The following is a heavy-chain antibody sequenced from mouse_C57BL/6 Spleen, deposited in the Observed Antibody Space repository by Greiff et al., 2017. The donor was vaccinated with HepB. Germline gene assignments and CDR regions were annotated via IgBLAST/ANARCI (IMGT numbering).Heavy chain of an antibody. CDR1: GFTFSDYG. D-gene: IGHD4-1*01. V-gene: IGHV5-17*01. CDR3: ARNWPDY. J-gene: IGHJ2*01. Sequence: EVKLMESGGGLVKPGGSLKLSCAASGFTFSDYGMHWVRQAPEKGLEWVAYISSGSSTIYCADTVKGRFTISRDNAKNTLFLQMTSLRSEDTAMYYCARNWPDYWGQGTTLTVSS. CDR2: ISSGSSTI.